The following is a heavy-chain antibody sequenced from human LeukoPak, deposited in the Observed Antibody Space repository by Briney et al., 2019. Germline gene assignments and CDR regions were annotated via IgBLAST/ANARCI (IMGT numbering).Heavy chain of an antibody. J-gene: IGHJ3*02. Sequence: GGSLRLSCAASGFTFSDYYMSWIRQAPGKGLEWVSYISSSGSTIYYADSVKGRFTISRDNFENTLYLQMNSLRAEDTAVYYCASSSGNAFDIWGQGTMVTVSS. D-gene: IGHD6-6*01. CDR1: GFTFSDYY. V-gene: IGHV3-11*01. CDR2: ISSSGSTI. CDR3: ASSSGNAFDI.